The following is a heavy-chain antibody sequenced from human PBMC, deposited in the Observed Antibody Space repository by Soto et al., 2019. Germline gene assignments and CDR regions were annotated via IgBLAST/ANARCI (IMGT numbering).Heavy chain of an antibody. J-gene: IGHJ4*02. CDR1: GYNFTRYW. Sequence: GEALKISCKGSGYNFTRYWIGWVRQMPGKGLEWMGIIYPGDSETRYSPSFQGQVTISADKSISTAYLQWSSLKASDTAMYYCTRHRRAWAFDYSGQGALVTVS. CDR3: TRHRRAWAFDY. D-gene: IGHD7-27*01. CDR2: IYPGDSET. V-gene: IGHV5-51*01.